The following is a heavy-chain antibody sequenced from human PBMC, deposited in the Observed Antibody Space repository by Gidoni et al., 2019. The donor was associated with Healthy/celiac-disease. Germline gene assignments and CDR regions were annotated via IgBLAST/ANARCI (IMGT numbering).Heavy chain of an antibody. J-gene: IGHJ4*02. Sequence: EVQLVESGGGLVQPGRSLRLSCAAPGFTFDDYAMHGVRQAPGKGLEWVLGISWNSGSIGYADSVKGRFTISRDNAKNSLYLQMNSLRAEDTALYYCAKDKVPRSIDYYGSGSYYTAVDYWGQGTLVTVSS. CDR2: ISWNSGSI. V-gene: IGHV3-9*01. CDR3: AKDKVPRSIDYYGSGSYYTAVDY. D-gene: IGHD3-10*01. CDR1: GFTFDDYA.